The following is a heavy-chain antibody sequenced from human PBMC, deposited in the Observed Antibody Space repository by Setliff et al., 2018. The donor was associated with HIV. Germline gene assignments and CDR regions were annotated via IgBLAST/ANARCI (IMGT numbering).Heavy chain of an antibody. CDR2: IYHGGST. CDR1: GGSISSSSYY. Sequence: SETLSLTCTVSGGSISSSSYYWGWIRQPPGKGLEWIGSIYHGGSTNYNPSLKSRVTISVDKSKNQFSLELTSVTATDTAVYYCARDRRDDYYLTAYFDSLGQGTVVTVSS. CDR3: ARDRRDDYYLTAYFDS. D-gene: IGHD1-26*01. V-gene: IGHV4-39*07. J-gene: IGHJ4*02.